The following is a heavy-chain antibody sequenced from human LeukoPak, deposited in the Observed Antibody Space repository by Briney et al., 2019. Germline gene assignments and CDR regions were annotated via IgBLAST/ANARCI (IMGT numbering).Heavy chain of an antibody. CDR1: GFTFSSNW. CDR2: LSSSGSTI. Sequence: GGSLRLSCAASGFTFSSNWMNWVRQAPGKGLEWISYLSSSGSTIYYEDSVQGRFTISRDNAKKSLYLQMDSLRAEDTAVYYCARANGWYLRNYFDYWGQGILVTVSS. D-gene: IGHD6-19*01. CDR3: ARANGWYLRNYFDY. J-gene: IGHJ4*02. V-gene: IGHV3-48*01.